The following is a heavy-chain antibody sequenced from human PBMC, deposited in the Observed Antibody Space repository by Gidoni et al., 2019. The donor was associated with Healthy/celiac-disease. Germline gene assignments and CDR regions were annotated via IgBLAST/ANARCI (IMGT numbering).Heavy chain of an antibody. CDR2: INSDGSST. Sequence: EVQLVESGGGLVQPGGSLRLSCAASGFTFSSYWMHWVRQAQGKGLVWVSRINSDGSSTSYADSVKGRFTISRDNAKNTLYLQMNSLRAEDTAVYYCAREEPEYYYGSGSYSGMDVWGQGTTVTVSS. J-gene: IGHJ6*02. V-gene: IGHV3-74*01. CDR3: AREEPEYYYGSGSYSGMDV. D-gene: IGHD3-10*01. CDR1: GFTFSSYW.